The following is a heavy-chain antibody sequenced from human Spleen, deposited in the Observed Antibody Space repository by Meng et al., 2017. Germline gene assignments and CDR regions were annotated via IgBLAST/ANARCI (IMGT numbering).Heavy chain of an antibody. D-gene: IGHD3-9*01. CDR3: ARLRYFDLDYFNY. CDR1: GFTFSDYY. Sequence: GESLKISCAASGFTFSDYYMGWVRQAPGKGLEWLSYISSSGSTIYYADSVKGRFTISRDNATNSLYLEMNSLSSEDTAVYYGARLRYFDLDYFNYWGQGTRVTVSS. V-gene: IGHV3-11*04. J-gene: IGHJ4*02. CDR2: ISSSGSTI.